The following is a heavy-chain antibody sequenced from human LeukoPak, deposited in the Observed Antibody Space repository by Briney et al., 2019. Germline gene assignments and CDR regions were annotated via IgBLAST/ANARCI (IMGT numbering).Heavy chain of an antibody. CDR2: INPNSGGT. CDR3: ARGGGVEIAARKTTVNDY. J-gene: IGHJ4*02. V-gene: IGHV1-2*06. Sequence: ASVKVSCKASGYTFTSYGISWVRQAPGQGLEWMGRINPNSGGTNYAQKFQGRVTMTRDTSISTAYMELSRLRSDDTAAYYCARGGGVEIAARKTTVNDYWGQGTLVTVSS. D-gene: IGHD3-16*01. CDR1: GYTFTSYG.